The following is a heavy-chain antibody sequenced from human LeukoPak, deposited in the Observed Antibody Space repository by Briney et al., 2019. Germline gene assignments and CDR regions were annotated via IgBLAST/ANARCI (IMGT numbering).Heavy chain of an antibody. V-gene: IGHV4-4*07. D-gene: IGHD6-13*01. J-gene: IGHJ1*01. CDR2: IYTSGST. CDR3: ARETGLSSRRRDLDH. Sequence: SETLSLTCTVSGGSISSYYWSWIRQPAGKGLEWIGRIYTSGSTNYNPSLKSRVTMSVDTSRNQFSLKLSSVTAADTAVYYCARETGLSSRRRDLDHWGQGTLVTVSS. CDR1: GGSISSYY.